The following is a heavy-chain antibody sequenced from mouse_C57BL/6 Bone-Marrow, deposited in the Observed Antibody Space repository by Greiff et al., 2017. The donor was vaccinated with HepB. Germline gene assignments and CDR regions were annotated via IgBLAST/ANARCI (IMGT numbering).Heavy chain of an antibody. CDR2: INPNNGGT. V-gene: IGHV1-18*01. Sequence: VQLQQSGPELVKPGASVKIPCKASGYTFTDYNMDWVKQSHGKSLEWIGDINPNNGGTIYNQKFKGKATLTVDKSSSTAYIELRSLTSEDTAVYYCATLRIYYYGSSYFYYAMDYWGQGTSVTVSS. CDR3: ATLRIYYYGSSYFYYAMDY. D-gene: IGHD1-1*01. CDR1: GYTFTDYN. J-gene: IGHJ4*01.